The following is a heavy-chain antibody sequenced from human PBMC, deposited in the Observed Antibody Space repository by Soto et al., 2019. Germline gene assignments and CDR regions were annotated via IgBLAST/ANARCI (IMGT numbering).Heavy chain of an antibody. V-gene: IGHV1-8*01. CDR2: MNPNSGNT. D-gene: IGHD4-17*01. Sequence: ASVKDSCKASGYTFTSYDINWVRQATGQGLEWMGWMNPNSGNTGYAQKFQGRVTMTRNTSISTAYMELSSLRSEDTAVYYCARGDPRSNGDYRYWGQGTLVTVSS. CDR1: GYTFTSYD. CDR3: ARGDPRSNGDYRY. J-gene: IGHJ4*02.